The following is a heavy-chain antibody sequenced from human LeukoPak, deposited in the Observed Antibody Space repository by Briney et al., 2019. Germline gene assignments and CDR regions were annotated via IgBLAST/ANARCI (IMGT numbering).Heavy chain of an antibody. V-gene: IGHV4-59*10. CDR1: GGSFSGYY. CDR2: IYTSGST. D-gene: IGHD6-13*01. J-gene: IGHJ3*02. CDR3: ARGGYSSSWLSTDDAFDI. Sequence: PSETLSLTCAVYGGSFSGYYWSWIRQPAGKGLEWIGRIYTSGSTNYNPSLKSRVTMSVDTSKNQFSLKLSSVTAADTAVYYCARGGYSSSWLSTDDAFDIWGQGTMVTVSS.